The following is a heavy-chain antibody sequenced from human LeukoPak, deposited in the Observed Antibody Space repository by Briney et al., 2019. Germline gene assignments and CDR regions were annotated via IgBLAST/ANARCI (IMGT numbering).Heavy chain of an antibody. CDR1: GFTFSGFA. Sequence: GGSLRLSCAASGFTFSGFAMSWVRRTPGKGLEWVSGISGSGDNTLYADSVKGRFTISRDNSKNTLYLQMNSLRAEDTAVYYCAKDGPQYSSSSYYYYYYMDVWGKGTTVTVSS. CDR3: AKDGPQYSSSSYYYYYYMDV. D-gene: IGHD6-6*01. V-gene: IGHV3-23*01. J-gene: IGHJ6*03. CDR2: ISGSGDNT.